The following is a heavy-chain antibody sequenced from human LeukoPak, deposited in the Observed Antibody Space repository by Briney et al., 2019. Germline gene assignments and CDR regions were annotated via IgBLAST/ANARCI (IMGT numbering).Heavy chain of an antibody. CDR1: GFIFSTYG. V-gene: IGHV3-30*02. D-gene: IGHD2-15*01. CDR3: AKESCTGSSCYEPR. Sequence: GGSLRLFCAPCGFIFSTYGMHWVPHAPGKGLEWVAFIWYDGSNKYYADSVNGRFTISRDNSKNTLYLQVNSLRAEDTAVYYCAKESCTGSSCYEPRWGQGTLVTVSS. J-gene: IGHJ4*02. CDR2: IWYDGSNK.